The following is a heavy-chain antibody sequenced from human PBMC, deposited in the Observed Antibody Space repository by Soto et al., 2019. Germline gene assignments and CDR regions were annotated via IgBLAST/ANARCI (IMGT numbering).Heavy chain of an antibody. CDR3: ASIPYYNFRSGYPLYRMDL. Sequence: SETLSLTCTVSGGSVSSGSYYWSWIRQPPGKGLEWIGYIYYSGSTNYNPSLKSRVTISVDTSKNQFSLKLSSVTAADTAVYYCASIPYYNFRSGYPLYRMDLWGQRNT. CDR2: IYYSGST. CDR1: GGSVSSGSYY. V-gene: IGHV4-61*01. J-gene: IGHJ6*02. D-gene: IGHD3-3*01.